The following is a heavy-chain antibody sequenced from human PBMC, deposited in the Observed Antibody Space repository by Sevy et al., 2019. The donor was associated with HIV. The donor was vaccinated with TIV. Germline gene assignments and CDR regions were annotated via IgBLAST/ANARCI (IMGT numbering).Heavy chain of an antibody. D-gene: IGHD5-12*01. CDR1: GYTFTGYY. CDR3: ARGPSRWLQSYFDY. J-gene: IGHJ4*02. V-gene: IGHV1-2*06. CDR2: INPNSGGT. Sequence: ASVKVSCKASGYTFTGYYMHWVRQAPGQGLEWMGRINPNSGGTNYAQKFQGRVTMTRDTSISTAYMELSRLRSDDTAVYYCARGPSRWLQSYFDYWGQRTLVTVSS.